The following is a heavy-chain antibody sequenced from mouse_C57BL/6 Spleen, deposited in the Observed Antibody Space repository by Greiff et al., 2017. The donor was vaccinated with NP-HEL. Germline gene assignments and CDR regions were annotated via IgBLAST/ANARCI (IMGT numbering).Heavy chain of an antibody. CDR3: AIGAPWFAY. J-gene: IGHJ3*01. CDR1: GYTFTSYW. V-gene: IGHV1-74*01. Sequence: QVQPQQSGAELVKPGASVKVSCKASGYTFTSYWMHWVKQRPGQGLEWIGRIRPSDSDTNYNQKFKGKATLTVDKSSSTAYMQLSSLTSEDSAVYYCAIGAPWFAYWGQGTLVTVSA. CDR2: IRPSDSDT.